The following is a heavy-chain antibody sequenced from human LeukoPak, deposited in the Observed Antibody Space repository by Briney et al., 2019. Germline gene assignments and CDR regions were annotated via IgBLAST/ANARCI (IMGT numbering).Heavy chain of an antibody. CDR1: GFTFSSYA. CDR2: ISGSGGST. J-gene: IGHJ6*02. D-gene: IGHD6-19*01. V-gene: IGHV3-23*01. CDR3: ASTRTIAVAGTRYGMDV. Sequence: GGSLRLSCAASGFTFSSYAMSWVRQAPGKGLEWVSAISGSGGSTYYADSVKGRFTISRDNSKNTLYLQINSLRAEDTAVYYCASTRTIAVAGTRYGMDVWGQGTTVTVSS.